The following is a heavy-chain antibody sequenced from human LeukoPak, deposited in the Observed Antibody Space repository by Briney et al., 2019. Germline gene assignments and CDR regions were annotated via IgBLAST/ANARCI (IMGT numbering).Heavy chain of an antibody. CDR2: IHYSGDI. V-gene: IGHV4-4*02. CDR3: ATRDETRTRMFPPDS. CDR1: GVSVSSNNW. D-gene: IGHD5-24*01. J-gene: IGHJ4*02. Sequence: RTSETLSLTCAVSGVSVSSNNWWTWVRQPPGKGLEWIGEIHYSGDIKYTSSLKTRVTLSIDTSRNHLSLTLNSVTVADTAVYYCATRDETRTRMFPPDSWGQGTRVTVSS.